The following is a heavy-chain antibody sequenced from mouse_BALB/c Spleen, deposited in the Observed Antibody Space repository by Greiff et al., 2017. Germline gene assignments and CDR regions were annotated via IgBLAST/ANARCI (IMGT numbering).Heavy chain of an antibody. Sequence: VQLQESGAELAKPGASVKMSCKASGYTFTSYWMHWVKQRPGQGLEWIGYINPSTGYTEYNQKFKDKATLTADKSSSTAYMQLSSLTSEDSAVYYCARGGIYDGSDYWGQGTTLTVSS. D-gene: IGHD2-3*01. J-gene: IGHJ2*01. V-gene: IGHV1-7*01. CDR3: ARGGIYDGSDY. CDR2: INPSTGYT. CDR1: GYTFTSYW.